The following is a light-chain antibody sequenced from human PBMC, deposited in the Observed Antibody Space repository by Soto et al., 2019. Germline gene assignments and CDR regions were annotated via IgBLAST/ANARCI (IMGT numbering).Light chain of an antibody. Sequence: DIQMTHSPSSLSASVGDRVTITCQASQDIDKYLNWYQQKPGKAPKLLIDDVTNLETGVPSRFSGSGSGTHFTFTIGSLQPEDIATYYCQQYYDLPITFGQGTRLEI. CDR1: QDIDKY. CDR2: DVT. CDR3: QQYYDLPIT. V-gene: IGKV1-33*01. J-gene: IGKJ5*01.